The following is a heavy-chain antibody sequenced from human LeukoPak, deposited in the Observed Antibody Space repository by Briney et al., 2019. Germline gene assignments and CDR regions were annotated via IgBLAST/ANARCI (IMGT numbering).Heavy chain of an antibody. D-gene: IGHD3-10*01. CDR1: GGSISSYY. Sequence: SETLSLTCTVSGGSISSYYWSWIRQPPGKGLEWIGYIYYSGSTNYNPSLKSRVTISVDTSKNQFSLKLSSVTAADTAAYYCARDRGRATWFDPWGQGTVVTVSS. J-gene: IGHJ5*02. CDR3: ARDRGRATWFDP. V-gene: IGHV4-59*01. CDR2: IYYSGST.